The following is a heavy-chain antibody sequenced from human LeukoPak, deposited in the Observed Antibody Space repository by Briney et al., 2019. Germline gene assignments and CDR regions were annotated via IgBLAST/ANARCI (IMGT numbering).Heavy chain of an antibody. CDR3: ARVADYGTSP. D-gene: IGHD4-17*01. Sequence: SETLSLTCTVSGGSVSSGSYYWSWIRQPPGKGLEWIGYIYYSGSTNYNPSLKSRGTISVDTSKNQFSLKLTSVTAADTAVYYCARVADYGTSPWGQGTLVTVSS. CDR1: GGSVSSGSYY. V-gene: IGHV4-61*01. CDR2: IYYSGST. J-gene: IGHJ5*02.